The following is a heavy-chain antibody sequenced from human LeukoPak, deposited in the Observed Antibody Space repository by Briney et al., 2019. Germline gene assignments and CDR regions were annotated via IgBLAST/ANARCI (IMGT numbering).Heavy chain of an antibody. V-gene: IGHV3-74*01. CDR2: INSDGSWT. CDR1: GNYW. D-gene: IGHD2-2*01. Sequence: GGSLRLSCAASGNYWMHWVRQAPGKGLVWVSHINSDGSWTGYADSVKGRFTISKDNAKNTVYLQVNNLRAEDTAVYYCVSFYETYWGRGTLVTVSS. CDR3: VSFYETY. J-gene: IGHJ4*02.